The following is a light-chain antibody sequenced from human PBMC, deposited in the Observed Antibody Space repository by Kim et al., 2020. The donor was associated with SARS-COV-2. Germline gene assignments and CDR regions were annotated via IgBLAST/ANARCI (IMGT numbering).Light chain of an antibody. CDR2: GAS. J-gene: IGKJ1*01. CDR3: QQYSSSPT. Sequence: PGGRATLFCRASQSVSSNYLAWYQQKPGQAPRLLIYGASKRATGIPDRFSGSGSGTDFILTNSRLEPEDFAVYYCQQYSSSPTFGQGTKVDIK. V-gene: IGKV3-20*01. CDR1: QSVSSNY.